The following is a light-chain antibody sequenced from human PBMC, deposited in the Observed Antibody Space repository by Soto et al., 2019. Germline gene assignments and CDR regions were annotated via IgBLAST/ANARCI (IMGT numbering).Light chain of an antibody. V-gene: IGKV3-20*01. CDR1: QSVNSNY. CDR3: QQYTGPPTT. CDR2: GAS. Sequence: ETVLTQSPGTLSLSPGARAPLSCRASQSVNSNYLAWYQQKPGQAPRLLIYGASTRAAGIPDRFSGSGSGTDFTLTITRLEPEDSAVYFCQQYTGPPTTFGQGTRLEI. J-gene: IGKJ5*01.